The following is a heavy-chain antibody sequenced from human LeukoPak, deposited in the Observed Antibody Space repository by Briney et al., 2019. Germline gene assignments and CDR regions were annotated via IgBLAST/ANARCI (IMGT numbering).Heavy chain of an antibody. Sequence: KPGGSLRLSCAASGFPFSSFSMNWVRQAPGKGLEWVSCISSSSTYIYYADSVKGRFTISRDNAKNSPSLQMNSLRAEDTAVYYCARDSGSNGLYYYMGVWGKGTTVTVSS. D-gene: IGHD1-1*01. CDR3: ARDSGSNGLYYYMGV. J-gene: IGHJ6*03. CDR1: GFPFSSFS. CDR2: ISSSSTYI. V-gene: IGHV3-21*01.